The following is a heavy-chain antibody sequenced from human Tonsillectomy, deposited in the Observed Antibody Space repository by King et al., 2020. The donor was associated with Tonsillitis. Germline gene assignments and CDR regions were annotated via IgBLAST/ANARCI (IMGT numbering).Heavy chain of an antibody. V-gene: IGHV3-9*01. D-gene: IGHD6-19*01. CDR3: AKSIPLAGTPHYYYYYAMDV. J-gene: IGHJ6*02. Sequence: QLVQSGGGLVQPGRSLRLSCAASGFTFDDYAMHWVRQAPGKGLEWVSGISWNSGNIGYADSVKGRFTISRDNAKNSLYLQMSSLRAEDTALYYCAKSIPLAGTPHYYYYYAMDVWGQGTTATASS. CDR2: ISWNSGNI. CDR1: GFTFDDYA.